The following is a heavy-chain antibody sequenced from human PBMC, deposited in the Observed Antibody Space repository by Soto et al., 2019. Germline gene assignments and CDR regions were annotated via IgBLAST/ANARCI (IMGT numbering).Heavy chain of an antibody. J-gene: IGHJ4*02. CDR2: ISVSGGT. V-gene: IGHV3-23*01. CDR3: AKDYYFDY. CDR1: GFPFSSHA. Sequence: DVQLSDSGGGLVQPGGSLRLSCAASGFPFSSHAMSWVRQAPGKGLEWVSSISVSGGTYYADSVKGRFTISRDNSKSTLFLQMSSLRAEDTAVYYCAKDYYFDYWGQGTLVTVSS.